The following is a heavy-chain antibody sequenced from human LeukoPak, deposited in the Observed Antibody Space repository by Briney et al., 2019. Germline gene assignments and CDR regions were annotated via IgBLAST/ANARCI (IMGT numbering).Heavy chain of an antibody. CDR2: INHSGST. Sequence: SETLSLTCAVYGGSFSGYYWSWIRQPPGKGLEWIGEINHSGSTNYNPSLKSRVTISVDTSKNQFSLKLSSVTAADTAVYHCARGRGNEDYWGQGTLVTVSS. D-gene: IGHD2-15*01. V-gene: IGHV4-34*01. CDR1: GGSFSGYY. J-gene: IGHJ4*02. CDR3: ARGRGNEDY.